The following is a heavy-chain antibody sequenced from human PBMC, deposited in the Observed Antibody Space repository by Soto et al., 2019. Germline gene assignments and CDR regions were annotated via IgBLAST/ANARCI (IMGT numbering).Heavy chain of an antibody. CDR2: ISYDGSSK. D-gene: IGHD6-19*01. V-gene: IGHV3-30-3*01. J-gene: IGHJ4*02. CDR3: ARTTAVARTPEHDY. CDR1: GFTFSSLS. Sequence: GGSLRLSCGASGFTFSSLSLHWVRQALGKGLEWLGLISYDGSSKYNADSVKGRFTISRENSNNTLYLQLSSLRPDDTAVYYCARTTAVARTPEHDYWGQGALVTVSS.